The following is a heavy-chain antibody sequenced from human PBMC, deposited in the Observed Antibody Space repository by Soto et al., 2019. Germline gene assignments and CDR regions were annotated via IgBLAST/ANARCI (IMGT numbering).Heavy chain of an antibody. CDR1: GDSISSGGYY. Sequence: SETLSLTCTVSGDSISSGGYYWSWIRQHPGKGLEWIGYIYFSGSTYYNPSLQSRVTISVDTSKNQFSLKLSSVTAADTAVYYCARGSFWSGYLRSNWFDPWGQGTLVTVS. D-gene: IGHD3-3*01. V-gene: IGHV4-31*03. J-gene: IGHJ5*02. CDR3: ARGSFWSGYLRSNWFDP. CDR2: IYFSGST.